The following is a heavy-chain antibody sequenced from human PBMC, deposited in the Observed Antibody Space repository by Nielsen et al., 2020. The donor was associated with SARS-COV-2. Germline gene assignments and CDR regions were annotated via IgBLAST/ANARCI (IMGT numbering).Heavy chain of an antibody. Sequence: GESLKISCAASGFTFSTYAMNWVRQAPGKGLVWVSHILSDGSTINYADSVRGRFTISRDNAKNTLYLQMNSLRAEDTAVYYCARDFYGSGSFPDYWGQGTLVTVSS. CDR3: ARDFYGSGSFPDY. J-gene: IGHJ4*02. CDR2: ILSDGSTI. D-gene: IGHD3-10*01. CDR1: GFTFSTYA. V-gene: IGHV3-74*01.